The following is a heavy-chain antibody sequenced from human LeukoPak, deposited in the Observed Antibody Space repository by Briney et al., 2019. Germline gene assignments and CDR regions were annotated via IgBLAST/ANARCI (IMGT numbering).Heavy chain of an antibody. V-gene: IGHV4-31*03. CDR2: IYYSGNT. D-gene: IGHD3-3*01. Sequence: KTSETLSLTCTVSGGSISSGGYYWSCVRQHPGKGLEWIGYIYYSGNTYYNPSLKSRVTISVDTSKNQFSLKLSSVTAADTAVYYCARGVVSHMGVWGQGTTVTVSS. J-gene: IGHJ6*02. CDR3: ARGVVSHMGV. CDR1: GGSISSGGYY.